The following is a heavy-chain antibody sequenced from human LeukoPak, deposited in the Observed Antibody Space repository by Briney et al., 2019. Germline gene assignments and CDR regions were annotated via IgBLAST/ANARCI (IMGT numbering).Heavy chain of an antibody. CDR2: IYYSGST. J-gene: IGHJ4*02. V-gene: IGHV4-59*01. CDR3: ARAGYYDSSGYWIFDY. Sequence: PSETLSLTCTVSGGSISSYYWSWIRQPPGKGLEWVGDIYYSGSTNYNPSLKSRVTISVDTSKNQFSLKLSSVTAADTAVYYCARAGYYDSSGYWIFDYWGQGTLVTVSS. D-gene: IGHD3-22*01. CDR1: GGSISSYY.